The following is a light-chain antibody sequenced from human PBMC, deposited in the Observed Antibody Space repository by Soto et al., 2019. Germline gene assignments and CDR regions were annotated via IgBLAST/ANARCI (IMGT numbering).Light chain of an antibody. V-gene: IGKV1-5*03. Sequence: DIEMTQSPSTLSASVGDRVTITCRASQSVSYWLAWYQQKPGKAPRLLIYKASTLESGVPSRFSGSGSGTEVTLTISSLQPDDFATYYCQQYNSYWTFGQGTKVEIK. CDR1: QSVSYW. J-gene: IGKJ1*01. CDR2: KAS. CDR3: QQYNSYWT.